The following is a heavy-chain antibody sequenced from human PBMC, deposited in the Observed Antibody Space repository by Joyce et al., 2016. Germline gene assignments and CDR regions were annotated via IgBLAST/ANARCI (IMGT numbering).Heavy chain of an antibody. Sequence: EVQLVQSGGEVKKPGESLKISCKGVGYSFTSYWLGWVRQMPGKGLEWIGIIKLEDSDIRYSPSFQGQVSFSVDRSIKTAHLRWGSLRATDTAIYYCAGSAVRGRLSPFFDSWGQGSLVRVSS. V-gene: IGHV5-51*01. CDR3: AGSAVRGRLSPFFDS. D-gene: IGHD3-16*01. CDR2: IKLEDSDI. CDR1: GYSFTSYW. J-gene: IGHJ5*01.